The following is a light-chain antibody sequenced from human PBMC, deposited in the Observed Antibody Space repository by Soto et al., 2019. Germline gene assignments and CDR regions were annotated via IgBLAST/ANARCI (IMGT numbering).Light chain of an antibody. CDR1: SSDVGGYNY. CDR2: EVS. Sequence: QSALTQPASVSGSPGQSITISCTGTSSDVGGYNYVSWYQRHPGKAPKLMIYEVSNRPSGVPDRFSGSKSGTSASLAITGLQAEDEADYYCQSYDSSLSVVFGGGTKVTVL. V-gene: IGLV2-14*01. J-gene: IGLJ2*01. CDR3: QSYDSSLSVV.